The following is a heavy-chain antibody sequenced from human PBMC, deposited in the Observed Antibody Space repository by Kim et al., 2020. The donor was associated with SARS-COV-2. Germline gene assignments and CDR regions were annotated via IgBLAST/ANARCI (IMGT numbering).Heavy chain of an antibody. CDR3: ARDKGIWFGENGYYYYYMDV. V-gene: IGHV4-59*01. CDR2: IYYSGST. Sequence: SETLSLTCTVSGGSISSYYWSWIRQPPGKGLEWIGYIYYSGSTNYNPSLKSRVTISVDTSKNQFSLKLSSVTAADTAVYYCARDKGIWFGENGYYYYYMDVWGKGTTVTVSS. D-gene: IGHD3-10*01. CDR1: GGSISSYY. J-gene: IGHJ6*03.